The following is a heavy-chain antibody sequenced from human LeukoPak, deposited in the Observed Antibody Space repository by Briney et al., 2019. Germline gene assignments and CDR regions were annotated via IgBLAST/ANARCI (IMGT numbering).Heavy chain of an antibody. CDR3: AKDGPSYYDSSGYYSTNWFDP. Sequence: GGSLRLSCAASGFTFSSYAMSWVRQAPGKGLEWVSAIVGRGGSTYYADSVKGRFTISRDNSKNTLYLQMNSLRAEDTAVYYCAKDGPSYYDSSGYYSTNWFDPWGQGTLVTVSS. CDR1: GFTFSSYA. V-gene: IGHV3-23*01. D-gene: IGHD3-22*01. J-gene: IGHJ5*02. CDR2: IVGRGGST.